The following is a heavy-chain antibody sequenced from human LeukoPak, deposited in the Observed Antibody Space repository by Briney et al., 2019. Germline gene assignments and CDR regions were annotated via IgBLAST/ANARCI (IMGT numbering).Heavy chain of an antibody. Sequence: GGSLRLSRAASGFTFNTYAIHWVRQAPGKGLEWVAIISYDGGNKYSADSVKGRFTISRDNSKNTLYLQMNSLRPDDTAVYYCAKDRGANYYYYYGMDVWGQGTAVTVSS. J-gene: IGHJ6*02. V-gene: IGHV3-30*18. D-gene: IGHD3-10*01. CDR1: GFTFNTYA. CDR3: AKDRGANYYYYYGMDV. CDR2: ISYDGGNK.